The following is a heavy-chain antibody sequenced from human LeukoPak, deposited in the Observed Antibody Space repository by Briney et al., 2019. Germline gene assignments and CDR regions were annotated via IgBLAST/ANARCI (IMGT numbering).Heavy chain of an antibody. CDR3: AKSPYGAGDIFDF. D-gene: IGHD2-15*01. V-gene: IGHV3-23*01. J-gene: IGHJ4*02. CDR1: GFTFSSYA. CDR2: ISDSGCSP. Sequence: PGGSLRLSCAPSGFTFSSYAMSCVRHAPGKGLEWVSSISDSGCSPYYTDSVKGRFTISRDNSKNTLYLQMNSLRAEDTAVYYCAKSPYGAGDIFDFWGQGTLVTVSS.